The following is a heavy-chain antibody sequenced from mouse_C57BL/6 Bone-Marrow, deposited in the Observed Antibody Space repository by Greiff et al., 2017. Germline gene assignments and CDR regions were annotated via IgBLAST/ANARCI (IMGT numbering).Heavy chain of an antibody. V-gene: IGHV14-4*01. CDR1: GFNIKDDY. Sequence: VQLQQSGAELVRPGASVKLSCPASGFNIKDDYMHWVKQRPEQGLEWIGWIDPENGDTEYASKFQGKATITADTSSNTAYLQLSSLTSEDTAVYYCTDSNYVWFAYWGQGTLVTVSA. J-gene: IGHJ3*01. CDR2: IDPENGDT. CDR3: TDSNYVWFAY. D-gene: IGHD2-5*01.